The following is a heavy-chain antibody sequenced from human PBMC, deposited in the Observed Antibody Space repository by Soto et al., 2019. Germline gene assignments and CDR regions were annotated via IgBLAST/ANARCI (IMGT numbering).Heavy chain of an antibody. V-gene: IGHV4-39*01. CDR1: GGSIRSSSYY. J-gene: IGHJ3*02. D-gene: IGHD4-17*01. CDR2: IYYSGST. Sequence: PSETLSLTCSVSGGSIRSSSYYWGWIRQPPGKGLEWIGSIYYSGSTYYNPSLKSRVTISVDTSKNQFSLKLSSVTAADTAVYYCARQWNTVTSYAFDIWGQGTMVTVSS. CDR3: ARQWNTVTSYAFDI.